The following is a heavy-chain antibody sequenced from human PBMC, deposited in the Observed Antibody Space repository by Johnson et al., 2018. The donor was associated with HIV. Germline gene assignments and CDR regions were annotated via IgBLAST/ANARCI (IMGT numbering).Heavy chain of an antibody. J-gene: IGHJ3*02. Sequence: VQLVESGGGLVQPGGSLRLSCAASGFTFSSYWMTWVRQAPGKGLEWVANIKQDGSEKYYVDSVKGRFTISRDNAKSSLYLQMNSLRAEDTAVYYCATSYATGAFDIWGQGTMVTVSS. CDR1: GFTFSSYW. D-gene: IGHD3-16*01. CDR3: ATSYATGAFDI. CDR2: IKQDGSEK. V-gene: IGHV3-7*02.